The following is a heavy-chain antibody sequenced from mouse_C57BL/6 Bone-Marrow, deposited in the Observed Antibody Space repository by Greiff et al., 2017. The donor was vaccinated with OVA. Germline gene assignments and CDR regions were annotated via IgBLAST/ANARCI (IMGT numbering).Heavy chain of an antibody. CDR3: ARVYDGYSYFDY. Sequence: QVQLKQSGAELVKPGASVKISCKASGYAFSSYWMNWVKQRPGKGLEWIGQIYPGDGDTNYNGKFKGKATLTADKSSSTAYMQLSSLTSEDSAVYFCARVYDGYSYFDYWGQGTTLTVSS. V-gene: IGHV1-80*01. CDR2: IYPGDGDT. J-gene: IGHJ2*01. CDR1: GYAFSSYW. D-gene: IGHD2-3*01.